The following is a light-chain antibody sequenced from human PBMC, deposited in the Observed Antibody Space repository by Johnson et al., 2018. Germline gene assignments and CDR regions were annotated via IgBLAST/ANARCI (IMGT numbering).Light chain of an antibody. J-gene: IGLJ1*01. CDR3: GTWDSSLSAGNV. V-gene: IGLV1-51*02. CDR1: SSNIGNNY. Sequence: SVLTQPPSVSAAPGQKVTISCSGSSSNIGNNYVSWYQQLPGTAPKLLIYENNKRPSGIPDRFSGSKSGTSATLGITGIQTGDEADYYCGTWDSSLSAGNVFRTGTKVTVL. CDR2: ENN.